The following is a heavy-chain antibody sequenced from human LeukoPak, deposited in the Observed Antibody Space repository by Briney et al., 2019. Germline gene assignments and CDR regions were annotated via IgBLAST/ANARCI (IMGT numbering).Heavy chain of an antibody. Sequence: GGSLRLSCAASGFAFSFYAMNWVRQAPGKGLEWVSYISSGGSIIYYADSVKGRFTISRDNAKNSLYLQMSSLRAEDTAVYYCARETGTGGYFDYWGQGTLVTVSS. J-gene: IGHJ4*01. CDR2: ISSGGSII. D-gene: IGHD1-7*01. CDR3: ARETGTGGYFDY. CDR1: GFAFSFYA. V-gene: IGHV3-48*03.